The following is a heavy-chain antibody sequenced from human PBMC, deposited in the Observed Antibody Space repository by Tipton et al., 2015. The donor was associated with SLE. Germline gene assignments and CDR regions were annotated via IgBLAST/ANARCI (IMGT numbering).Heavy chain of an antibody. CDR2: INPNSGGT. J-gene: IGHJ4*02. CDR1: GYTFTGYY. D-gene: IGHD3-10*01. CDR3: AFSTSGGTAGGFDY. V-gene: IGHV1-2*02. Sequence: QSGAEVKKPGASVKVSCKASGYTFTGYYMHWVRQAPGQGLEWMGWINPNSGGTNYAQKFQGRVTMTRDTSISTAYMELSRLGSDDTAVYYCAFSTSGGTAGGFDYWGQGTLVTVSS.